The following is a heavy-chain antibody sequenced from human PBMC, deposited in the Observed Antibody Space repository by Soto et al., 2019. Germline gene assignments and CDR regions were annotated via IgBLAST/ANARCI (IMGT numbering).Heavy chain of an antibody. CDR3: ARDPRGDCSGGSCNYYYGMDV. D-gene: IGHD2-15*01. CDR2: IIPIFGTA. Sequence: SVKVSCKASGGTFSSYAISWVRQAPGQGLEWMGGIIPIFGTANYAQKFQGRVTITADESTSTAYMELSSLRSEDTAVYYCARDPRGDCSGGSCNYYYGMDVWGQGTTVTVSS. CDR1: GGTFSSYA. J-gene: IGHJ6*02. V-gene: IGHV1-69*13.